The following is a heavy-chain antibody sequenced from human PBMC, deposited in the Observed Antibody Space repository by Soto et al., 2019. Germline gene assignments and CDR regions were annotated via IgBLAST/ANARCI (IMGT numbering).Heavy chain of an antibody. CDR2: LTNSGGST. V-gene: IGHV3-23*01. Sequence: EVQLLESGGGLVQPGGSLRLSCAASGFTFSSYAMSWVRQAPGKGLEWVSGLTNSGGSTYYADSVKGRFTISRDNSKNTLDVQVNRLRVDGTAVYYCARGMFVLVVAASLDFWGQGTLVPVSS. CDR1: GFTFSSYA. J-gene: IGHJ4*02. D-gene: IGHD2-15*01. CDR3: ARGMFVLVVAASLDF.